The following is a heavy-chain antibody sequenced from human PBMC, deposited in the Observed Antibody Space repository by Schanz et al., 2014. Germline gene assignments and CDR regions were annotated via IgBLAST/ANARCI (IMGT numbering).Heavy chain of an antibody. Sequence: QLQLQESGPGLVKPSETLSLICSVSGGSISTSSRYWGWIRQSPGKGLEWLGGLYYTGKTHYNPSLKSQVTISLDPSKNQFSLKLTSVTAADTAVYFCARVQIGDVYFDSWGQGILVTVSS. V-gene: IGHV4-39*07. CDR2: LYYTGKT. CDR1: GGSISTSSRY. J-gene: IGHJ4*02. CDR3: ARVQIGDVYFDS. D-gene: IGHD2-8*01.